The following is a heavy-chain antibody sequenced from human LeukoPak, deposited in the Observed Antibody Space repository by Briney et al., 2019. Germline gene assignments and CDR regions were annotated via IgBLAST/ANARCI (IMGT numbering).Heavy chain of an antibody. V-gene: IGHV4-61*02. CDR1: GGSISSGSYY. J-gene: IGHJ4*02. D-gene: IGHD6-25*01. CDR3: ARLDKGIKAAHFDY. CDR2: IYTSGST. Sequence: SQTLSLTCTVSGGSISSGSYYWSWIRQPAGKGLEWIGRIYTSGSTNYNPSLKSRVTISVDTSKSHFSLKLSSVTAADTAIYYCARLDKGIKAAHFDYWGQGTLVTVSS.